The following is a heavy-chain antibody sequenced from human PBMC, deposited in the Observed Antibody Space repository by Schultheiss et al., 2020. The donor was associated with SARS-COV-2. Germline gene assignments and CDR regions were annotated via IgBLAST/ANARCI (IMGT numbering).Heavy chain of an antibody. CDR3: ARHGPEKRSPLKFDP. J-gene: IGHJ5*02. CDR1: GYSFTSYW. D-gene: IGHD5-24*01. V-gene: IGHV5-10-1*01. Sequence: GESLKISCKGSGYSFTSYWIGWVRQMPGKGLEWMGRIDPSDSYTNYSPSFQGHVTISADKSISTAYLQWSSLKASDTAMYYCARHGPEKRSPLKFDPWGQGTLVTISS. CDR2: IDPSDSYT.